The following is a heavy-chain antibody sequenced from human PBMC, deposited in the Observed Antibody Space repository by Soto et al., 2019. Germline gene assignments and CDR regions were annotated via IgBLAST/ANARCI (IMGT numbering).Heavy chain of an antibody. CDR1: GGSISSNY. CDR3: ARYRREAVAGYTLDN. V-gene: IGHV4-59*01. J-gene: IGHJ4*02. D-gene: IGHD6-13*01. Sequence: SETLSLTCTVSGGSISSNYWTWIRQHPGKGLEWIGYVYNSGSTNYNPSLKSRVTISEDTSKSQFSLKVNSMTAADTAVYYCARYRREAVAGYTLDNWGQGILVTVSS. CDR2: VYNSGST.